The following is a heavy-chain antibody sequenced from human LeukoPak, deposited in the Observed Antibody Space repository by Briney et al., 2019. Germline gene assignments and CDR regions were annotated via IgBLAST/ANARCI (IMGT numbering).Heavy chain of an antibody. CDR3: ARVGRIYSKLKYYFDY. CDR2: ISGSGGST. V-gene: IGHV3-23*01. CDR1: GFTFSSYG. D-gene: IGHD1-26*01. J-gene: IGHJ4*02. Sequence: GGSLRLSCAASGFTFSSYGMSWVRQAPGKGLEWVSAISGSGGSTYYADSVKGRFTISRDNSKNTLYLQMNSLRAEDTALYYCARVGRIYSKLKYYFDYWGQGTLVTVSS.